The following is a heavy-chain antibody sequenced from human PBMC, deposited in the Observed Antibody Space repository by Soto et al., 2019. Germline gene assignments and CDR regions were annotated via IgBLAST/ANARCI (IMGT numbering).Heavy chain of an antibody. D-gene: IGHD5-12*01. CDR2: IKSKAHGETA. CDR3: TTGVDGYNPFDY. CDR1: GFSFSDAW. Sequence: EAQLVESGGGLVEPGGSLRVSCAASGFSFSDAWMIWVRQAPGKGLEWVGRIKSKAHGETADYAAPVKGRFTISRDDSKYTVYLQMNNLKLEDTAVYYCTTGVDGYNPFDYWGQGTLVTVSS. V-gene: IGHV3-15*01. J-gene: IGHJ4*02.